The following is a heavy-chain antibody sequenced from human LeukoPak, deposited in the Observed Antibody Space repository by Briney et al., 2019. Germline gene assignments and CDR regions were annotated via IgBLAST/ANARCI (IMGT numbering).Heavy chain of an antibody. Sequence: GASLQISCQGSGYIFTSYWIGWVRQLPGKGLEWMGIIYPGDSDTRYSPSFQGQVTISADKSISTAYLQWSSLKASDTAMYYCARLMRYCSGGSCYSHYYYMDVWGKGTTVTISS. CDR1: GYIFTSYW. D-gene: IGHD2-15*01. V-gene: IGHV5-51*01. J-gene: IGHJ6*03. CDR2: IYPGDSDT. CDR3: ARLMRYCSGGSCYSHYYYMDV.